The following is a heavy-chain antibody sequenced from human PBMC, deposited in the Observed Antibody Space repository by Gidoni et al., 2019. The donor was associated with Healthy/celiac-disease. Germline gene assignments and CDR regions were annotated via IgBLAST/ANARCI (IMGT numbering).Heavy chain of an antibody. J-gene: IGHJ4*02. CDR3: AREGYSSGQYYFDY. V-gene: IGHV1-18*01. CDR1: GYTFTSYG. D-gene: IGHD3-22*01. Sequence: QVQLVQSGAEVKKPGASATVSCKASGYTFTSYGISWVRQAPGQGLEWMGWISAYNGNTNYAQKFQGRVTMTTDTSTSTAYRELRSLRSDDTAVYYCAREGYSSGQYYFDYWGQGTLVTVSS. CDR2: ISAYNGNT.